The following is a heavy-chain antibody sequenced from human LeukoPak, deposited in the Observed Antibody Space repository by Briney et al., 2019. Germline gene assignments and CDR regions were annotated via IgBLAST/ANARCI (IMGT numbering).Heavy chain of an antibody. CDR2: ISYDGSNK. CDR1: GXTFSSYA. V-gene: IGHV3-30-3*01. CDR3: AREIRYFDY. Sequence: GRSLRPSCAASGXTFSSYAMHWVRQAPGKGLEWVAVISYDGSNKYYADSVKGRFTISRDNSKNTLYLQMNSLRAEDTAVYYCAREIRYFDYWGQGTLVTVSS. J-gene: IGHJ4*02.